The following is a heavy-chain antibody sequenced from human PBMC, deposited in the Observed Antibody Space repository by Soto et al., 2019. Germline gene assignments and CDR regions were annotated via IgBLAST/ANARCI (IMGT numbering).Heavy chain of an antibody. V-gene: IGHV4-59*01. Sequence: QVQLQESGPGLVKPSETLSLTCTVSGGSISSYYWSWIRQPPGKGLEWIGYIYYSGSTNYNPSLKSRDTISVDTSKNQFSLKLSSVTAADTAVYYCARGSHYGMDVWGQGTTVTVSS. CDR1: GGSISSYY. CDR2: IYYSGST. J-gene: IGHJ6*02. CDR3: ARGSHYGMDV.